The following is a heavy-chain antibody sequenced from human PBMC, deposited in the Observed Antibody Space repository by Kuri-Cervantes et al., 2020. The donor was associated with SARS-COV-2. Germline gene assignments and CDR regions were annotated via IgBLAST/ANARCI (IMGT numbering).Heavy chain of an antibody. V-gene: IGHV1-2*02. CDR3: ARSIDTDFWSGYLIPGPHDAFDI. D-gene: IGHD3-3*01. Sequence: ASVKVSCKASGYTFTSYGISWVRQAPGQGLEWMGWINPNSGGTNYAQKFQGRVTMTRDTSISTAYMELSRLRSDDTAVYYCARSIDTDFWSGYLIPGPHDAFDIWGQGTMVTVSS. J-gene: IGHJ3*02. CDR2: INPNSGGT. CDR1: GYTFTSYG.